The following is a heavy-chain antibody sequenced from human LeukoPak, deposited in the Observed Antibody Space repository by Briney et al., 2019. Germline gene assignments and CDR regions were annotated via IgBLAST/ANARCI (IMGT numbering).Heavy chain of an antibody. Sequence: GGSLRLSCVASGSTFSNYWMSWVRQAPGKGLEWVANIKQDGREKNYMDSVKGRFTISRDSAKNSLYLQMNSLRAEDTAVYYCARARFAFDIWGQGTMVTVSS. CDR1: GSTFSNYW. D-gene: IGHD3-3*01. CDR3: ARARFAFDI. CDR2: IKQDGREK. V-gene: IGHV3-7*01. J-gene: IGHJ3*02.